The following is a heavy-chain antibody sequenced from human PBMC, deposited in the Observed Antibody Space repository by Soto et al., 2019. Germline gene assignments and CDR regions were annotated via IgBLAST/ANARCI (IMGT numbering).Heavy chain of an antibody. CDR2: ISGSGGTT. V-gene: IGHV3-23*01. CDR3: AKGVAVGIHFGSPTDRGFGP. Sequence: GSLSLSCAASGFTFSNYAMSWVRQAPGKGLEWVSIISGSGGTTYHADSVKDRFTISRYNSKNTLFLHMNSLRAEDTAVYYCAKGVAVGIHFGSPTDRGFGPWGQGTLVTVSS. CDR1: GFTFSNYA. J-gene: IGHJ5*02. D-gene: IGHD3-3*01.